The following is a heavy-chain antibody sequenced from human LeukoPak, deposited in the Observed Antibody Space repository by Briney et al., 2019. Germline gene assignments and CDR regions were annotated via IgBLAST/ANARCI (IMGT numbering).Heavy chain of an antibody. CDR3: ARAESSGWYLGYFDY. D-gene: IGHD6-19*01. J-gene: IGHJ4*02. CDR2: IYYSGST. CDR1: GGSISSYY. Sequence: PSETLSLTCTVSGGSISSYYWSWIRQPPGKGLEWIGYIYYSGSTNYNPSLKSRVTISVDTSKDQFSLKLSSVTAADTAVYYCARAESSGWYLGYFDYWGQGTLVTVSS. V-gene: IGHV4-59*12.